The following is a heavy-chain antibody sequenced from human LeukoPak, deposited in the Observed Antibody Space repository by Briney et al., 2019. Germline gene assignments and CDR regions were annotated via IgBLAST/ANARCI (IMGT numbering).Heavy chain of an antibody. Sequence: GGSLRLSCAASGFTFSSYVMSWVRQAPAKGLAGVSAISGSGGSTYIANSVKDRFTISRDNSNNTVYLQMNSLRAEDTAVYYCAKVRLLYYDILTLPLLFDPWGQGTLVTVSS. CDR1: GFTFSSYV. J-gene: IGHJ5*02. CDR2: ISGSGGST. D-gene: IGHD3-9*01. CDR3: AKVRLLYYDILTLPLLFDP. V-gene: IGHV3-23*01.